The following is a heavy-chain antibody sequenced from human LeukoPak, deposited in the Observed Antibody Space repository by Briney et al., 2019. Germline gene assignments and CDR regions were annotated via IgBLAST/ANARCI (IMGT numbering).Heavy chain of an antibody. V-gene: IGHV3-53*01. CDR1: GFTVISNL. D-gene: IGHD4-17*01. CDR2: IYSGGAT. CDR3: ARDPALLRYHYGMDV. J-gene: IGHJ6*02. Sequence: GGSLRLSCAASGFTVISNLMTWVRQSPGRGLEWLSSIYSGGATYYADSVKGRFTISRDNAKNTLYLQLNSLRAEDTAVYYCARDPALLRYHYGMDVWGQGTTVTVSS.